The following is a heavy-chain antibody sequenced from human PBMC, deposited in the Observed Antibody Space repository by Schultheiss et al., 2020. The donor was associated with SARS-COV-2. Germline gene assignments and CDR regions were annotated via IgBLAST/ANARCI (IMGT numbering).Heavy chain of an antibody. CDR3: ASISSIAARMFDY. Sequence: ASVKVSCKASGYTFTSYGISWVRQAPGQGLEWMGWINPNSGNTGYAQKFQGRVTMTRDTSISTAYMELSRLRSDDTAVYYCASISSIAARMFDYWGQGTLVTVSS. D-gene: IGHD6-6*01. V-gene: IGHV1-8*02. CDR2: INPNSGNT. CDR1: GYTFTSYG. J-gene: IGHJ4*02.